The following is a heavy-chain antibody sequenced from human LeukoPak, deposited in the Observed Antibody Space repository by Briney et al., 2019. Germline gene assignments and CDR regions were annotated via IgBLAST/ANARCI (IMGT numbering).Heavy chain of an antibody. Sequence: GGSLRRSGAASRFTFSTFVMVWVRPAQGKGLEWVSAISGSAGRTFYADSVKGRFTISRDNSKNTLYLQMNSLRAEDTAVYYCAKPIAAYYFDYWGQGTLVTVSS. V-gene: IGHV3-23*01. D-gene: IGHD6-6*01. CDR1: RFTFSTFV. CDR2: ISGSAGRT. J-gene: IGHJ4*02. CDR3: AKPIAAYYFDY.